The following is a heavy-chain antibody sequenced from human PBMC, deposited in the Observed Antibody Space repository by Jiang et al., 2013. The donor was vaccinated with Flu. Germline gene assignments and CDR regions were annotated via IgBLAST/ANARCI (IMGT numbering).Heavy chain of an antibody. Sequence: MHWVRQAPGQGLEWMGIINPSGGSTSYAQKFQGRVTMTRDTSTSTVYMELSSLRSEDTAVYYCARHIGYFDYWGQGTLVTVSS. CDR3: ARHIGYFDY. J-gene: IGHJ4*02. CDR2: INPSGGST. V-gene: IGHV1-46*01.